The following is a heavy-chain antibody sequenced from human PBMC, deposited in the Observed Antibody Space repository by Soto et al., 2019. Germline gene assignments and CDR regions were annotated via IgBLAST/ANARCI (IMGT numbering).Heavy chain of an antibody. J-gene: IGHJ6*02. V-gene: IGHV5-10-1*01. CDR1: GYDFNTNW. CDR2: IDPSDSYT. D-gene: IGHD1-1*01. Sequence: GESLKISCRGSGYDFNTNWFGWVRQLPGKGLEWMGRIDPSDSYTNYSPSFQGHVTISADKSISTAYLQWSSLKASDTAMYYCARPGNNYYYYGMDVWGQGTTVTVSS. CDR3: ARPGNNYYYYGMDV.